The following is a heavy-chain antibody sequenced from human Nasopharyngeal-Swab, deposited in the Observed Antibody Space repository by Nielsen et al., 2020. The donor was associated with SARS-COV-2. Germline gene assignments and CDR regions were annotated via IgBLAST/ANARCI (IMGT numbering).Heavy chain of an antibody. CDR3: ARGPSDHYYGSGSYDWFDP. J-gene: IGHJ5*02. Sequence: WVRQAPGQGLEWMGGIIPIFGTANYAQKFRGRVTITADESTSTAYMELSSLRAEDTAVYYCARGPSDHYYGSGSYDWFDPWGQGTLVTVSS. V-gene: IGHV1-69*01. D-gene: IGHD3-10*01. CDR2: IIPIFGTA.